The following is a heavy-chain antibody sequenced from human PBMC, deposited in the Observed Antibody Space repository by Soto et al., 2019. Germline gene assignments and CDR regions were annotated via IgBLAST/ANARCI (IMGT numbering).Heavy chain of an antibody. V-gene: IGHV1-18*01. J-gene: IGHJ4*02. CDR1: GYTFTSYG. CDR3: ARFEGDYGYFDY. Sequence: QVQLVQSGAEVKKPGASVKVSCKASGYTFTSYGISWVRQAPGQGLEWMGGISAYNGNTNYAQQLQGSVTMTTDTSTSTAYMELRSLRSDDTGVYSCARFEGDYGYFDYWGQGTLVTVSS. CDR2: ISAYNGNT. D-gene: IGHD4-17*01.